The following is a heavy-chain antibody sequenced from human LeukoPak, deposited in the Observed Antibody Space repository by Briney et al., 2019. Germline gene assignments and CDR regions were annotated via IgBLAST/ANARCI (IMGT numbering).Heavy chain of an antibody. V-gene: IGHV4-34*01. CDR3: ATSFGYSSGWYFDY. CDR2: INHSGST. J-gene: IGHJ4*02. CDR1: GGSFSGYY. Sequence: SETLSLTCAVYGGSFSGYYWSWIRQPPGKGLEWIGEINHSGSTNYNPSLKSRVTISVDTSKNQFSLKLSSVNAADTAVYYCATSFGYSSGWYFDYWGQGTLVTVSS. D-gene: IGHD6-19*01.